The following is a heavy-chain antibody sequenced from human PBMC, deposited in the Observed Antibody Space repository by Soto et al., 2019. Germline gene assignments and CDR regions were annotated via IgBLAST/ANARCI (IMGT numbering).Heavy chain of an antibody. D-gene: IGHD2-15*01. J-gene: IGHJ6*02. V-gene: IGHV1-69*08. CDR1: GGTFSSYT. CDR2: IIPSLGIA. CDR3: AREGRYCSGGSCYPGYYYYGMDV. Sequence: QAQLVQSGAEVKKPGSSVKVSCKASGGTFSSYTISWVRQAPGQGLEWMGRIIPSLGIANYAQKFQGRVTINADKSTGTAYMELSSLRSEVTAVYYCAREGRYCSGGSCYPGYYYYGMDVWGQGTTVTVSS.